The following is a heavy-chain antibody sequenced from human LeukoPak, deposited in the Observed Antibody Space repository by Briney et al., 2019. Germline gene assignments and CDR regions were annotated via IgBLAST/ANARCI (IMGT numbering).Heavy chain of an antibody. CDR3: ARDPSPSYYYGSGSYYPYNWFDP. V-gene: IGHV3-11*01. CDR2: ISSSGSTI. CDR1: GFTFSDYY. J-gene: IGHJ5*02. D-gene: IGHD3-10*01. Sequence: PGGSLRLSCAASGFTFSDYYMSWIRQAPGKGLEWVSYISSSGSTIYYADSVKGRFTISRDNAKNSLYLQMNSLRAEDTAVYYCARDPSPSYYYGSGSYYPYNWFDPWGQGTLVTVSS.